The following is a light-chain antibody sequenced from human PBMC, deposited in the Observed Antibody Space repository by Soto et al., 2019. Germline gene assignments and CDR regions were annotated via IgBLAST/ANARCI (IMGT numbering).Light chain of an antibody. Sequence: QSALTQPASVSGSPGQSITTSCTGTSSDLAIYNYVSWYQQQPGKAPKLMIYQVTNRPSGVSNRFSGSRSGNTASLTISGLQAEDEADYYCSSYTDSGNYVFGTGTKVTVL. J-gene: IGLJ1*01. CDR3: SSYTDSGNYV. CDR2: QVT. V-gene: IGLV2-14*01. CDR1: SSDLAIYNY.